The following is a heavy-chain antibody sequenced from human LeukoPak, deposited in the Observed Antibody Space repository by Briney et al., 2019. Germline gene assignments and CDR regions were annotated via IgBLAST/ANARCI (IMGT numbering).Heavy chain of an antibody. CDR3: AITYCGGDCYSGGNWFDP. V-gene: IGHV1-69*05. CDR1: GGTVSSYA. Sequence: SVKVSCKASGGTVSSYAISWVRQAPGQGLEWMGRIIHIFGTANYAQKFQGRVTITTDESTSTAYMELSSLRSEDTAVYYCAITYCGGDCYSGGNWFDPWGQGTLVTVSS. D-gene: IGHD2-21*02. J-gene: IGHJ5*02. CDR2: IIHIFGTA.